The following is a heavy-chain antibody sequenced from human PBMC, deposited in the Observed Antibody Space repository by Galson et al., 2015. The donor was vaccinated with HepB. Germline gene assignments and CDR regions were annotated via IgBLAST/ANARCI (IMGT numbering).Heavy chain of an antibody. CDR1: GFSLSTSGVG. CDR3: ARISAYYYDSSGYYTFDY. Sequence: ALVKPTQTLTLTCTFSGFSLSTSGVGVGWIRQPPGKALEWLALIYWDDDKRYSPSLKSRLTITKDTSKNQVVLTMTNMDPVDTATYYCARISAYYYDSSGYYTFDYWGQGTLVTVSS. CDR2: IYWDDDK. D-gene: IGHD3-22*01. V-gene: IGHV2-5*02. J-gene: IGHJ4*02.